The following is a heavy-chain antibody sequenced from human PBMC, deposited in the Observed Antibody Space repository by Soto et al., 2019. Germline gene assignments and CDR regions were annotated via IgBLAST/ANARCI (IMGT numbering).Heavy chain of an antibody. CDR2: MNPNSGNT. V-gene: IGHV1-8*01. CDR1: GYTCTSYD. J-gene: IGHJ5*02. D-gene: IGHD1-7*01. CDR3: ARERTGTTSNWFDP. Sequence: QVQLVQSGAEVKKPGASVKVSCKASGYTCTSYDINWVRQATGHGLELMGWMNPNSGNTVYAQKFQGRVTMTRDTSISTAYMELSSLRSEDTAVYYCARERTGTTSNWFDPWGQGTLVTVSS.